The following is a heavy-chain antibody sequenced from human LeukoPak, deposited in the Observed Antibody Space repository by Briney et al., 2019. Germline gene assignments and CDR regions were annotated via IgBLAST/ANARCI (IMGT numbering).Heavy chain of an antibody. Sequence: SETLSLTCTVSGYSISSGYYWGWIRQPPGKGLEWIGSIYHSGSTYYNPSLKSRVTISVDTSKNQFSLKLSSVTAADTAVYYCARRGYYSGWFDPWGQGTLVTVSS. CDR3: ARRGYYSGWFDP. V-gene: IGHV4-38-2*02. CDR1: GYSISSGYY. J-gene: IGHJ5*02. D-gene: IGHD3-3*01. CDR2: IYHSGST.